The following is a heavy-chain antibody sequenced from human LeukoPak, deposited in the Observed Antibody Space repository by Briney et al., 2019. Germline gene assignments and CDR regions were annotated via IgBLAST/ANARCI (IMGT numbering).Heavy chain of an antibody. V-gene: IGHV3-23*01. CDR3: AKGKLLNKGDIVVVPASLFDY. J-gene: IGHJ4*02. D-gene: IGHD2-2*01. CDR1: GFTFSSYA. CDR2: ISGSGGST. Sequence: GGSLRLSCAASGFTFSSYAMSWVRQAPGKGLEWVSAISGSGGSTYYADSVKGRFTISRDNSKNTLYLQMNSLRAEDTAVYYCAKGKLLNKGDIVVVPASLFDYWGQGTLVTVSS.